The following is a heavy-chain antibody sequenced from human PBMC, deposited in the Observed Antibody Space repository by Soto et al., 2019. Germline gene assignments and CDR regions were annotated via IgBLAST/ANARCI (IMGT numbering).Heavy chain of an antibody. Sequence: SETLSLTCTVSGGSISSYYWSWIRQPPGKGLEWIGYIYYSGSTNYNPSLKSRVTISVDTSKNQFSLKLSSVTAADTAVYYCARDNGGNFDYWGQGTLVTVSS. CDR3: ARDNGGNFDY. V-gene: IGHV4-59*01. D-gene: IGHD4-17*01. CDR2: IYYSGST. J-gene: IGHJ4*02. CDR1: GGSISSYY.